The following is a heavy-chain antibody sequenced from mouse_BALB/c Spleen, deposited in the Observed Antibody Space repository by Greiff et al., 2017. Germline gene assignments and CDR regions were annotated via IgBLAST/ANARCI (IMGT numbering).Heavy chain of an antibody. J-gene: IGHJ3*01. CDR1: GYTFTSYT. CDR3: ARPGYYDYDGFAY. Sequence: VKLQESGAELARPGASVKMSCKASGYTFTSYTMHWVKQRPGQGLEWIGYINPSSGYTNYNQKFKDKATLTADKSSSTAYMQLSSLTSEDSAVYYCARPGYYDYDGFAYWGQGTLVTVSA. CDR2: INPSSGYT. D-gene: IGHD2-4*01. V-gene: IGHV1-4*01.